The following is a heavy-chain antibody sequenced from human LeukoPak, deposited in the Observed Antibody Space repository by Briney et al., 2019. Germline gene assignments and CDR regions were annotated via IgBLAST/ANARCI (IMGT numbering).Heavy chain of an antibody. J-gene: IGHJ3*02. D-gene: IGHD3-3*01. CDR3: AGDYDFWSGYPHAYDAFDI. Sequence: PSQTLSLTCTVSGGSISSGSYYWSWIRQPAGKGLEWIGRIYTSGSTNYNPYLKSRVTISVDTSKNQFSLKLSSVTAADTAVYYCAGDYDFWSGYPHAYDAFDIWGQGTMVTVSS. V-gene: IGHV4-61*02. CDR1: GGSISSGSYY. CDR2: IYTSGST.